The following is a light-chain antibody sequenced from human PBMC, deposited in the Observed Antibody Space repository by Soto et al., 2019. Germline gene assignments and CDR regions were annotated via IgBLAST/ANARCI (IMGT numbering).Light chain of an antibody. Sequence: EIVSTQSPGALSLSPGERATLSCRASQSVSSSYLAWYQQKPGQAPRLLIYGASSRATGIPDRFSGSGSGTDFTLTISRLEPEDFAVYYCKQYGSSPGAFGPGTKVDIK. CDR3: KQYGSSPGA. J-gene: IGKJ3*01. V-gene: IGKV3-20*01. CDR1: QSVSSSY. CDR2: GAS.